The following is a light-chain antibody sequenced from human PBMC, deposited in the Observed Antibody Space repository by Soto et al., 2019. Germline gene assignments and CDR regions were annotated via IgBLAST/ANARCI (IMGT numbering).Light chain of an antibody. CDR2: DAS. J-gene: IGKJ4*01. CDR3: HQYNNWPLT. CDR1: QSVSRN. V-gene: IGKV3-15*01. Sequence: EIWMTQSPATLSVSPGESATLSCGASQSVSRNLAWYQQRPGQPPRLLIYDASTRATGIPARLGGSGYGTELSIAISNMQSEDFEVYYCHQYNNWPLTFGGGTKVDIK.